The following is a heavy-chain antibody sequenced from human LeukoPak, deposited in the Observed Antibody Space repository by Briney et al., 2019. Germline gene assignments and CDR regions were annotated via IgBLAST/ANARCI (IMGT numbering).Heavy chain of an antibody. CDR3: AKDPLRIAAAGFDY. CDR1: GFTFSSYS. V-gene: IGHV3-23*01. J-gene: IGHJ4*02. Sequence: GGSLRLSCAASGFTFSSYSMNWVRQAPGKGLEWVSAISGSGGSTYYADSVKGRFTISRDNSKNTLYLQMNSLRAEDTAVYYCAKDPLRIAAAGFDYWGQGTLVTVSS. D-gene: IGHD6-13*01. CDR2: ISGSGGST.